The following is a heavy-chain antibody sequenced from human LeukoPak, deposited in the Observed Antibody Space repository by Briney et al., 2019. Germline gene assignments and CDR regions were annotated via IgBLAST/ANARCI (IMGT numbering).Heavy chain of an antibody. CDR2: IYYSGST. CDR1: GGSISSYY. CDR3: ARGVKYGTAAVNAFDI. J-gene: IGHJ3*02. V-gene: IGHV4-59*01. Sequence: PSETLSLTCTVSGGSISSYYWSWIRQPPGKGLEWIGYIYYSGSTNYNPSLKSRVTISVDTSKNQFSLKLSSVTAADTAVYYCARGVKYGTAAVNAFDIWGQGTMVTVSS. D-gene: IGHD6-13*01.